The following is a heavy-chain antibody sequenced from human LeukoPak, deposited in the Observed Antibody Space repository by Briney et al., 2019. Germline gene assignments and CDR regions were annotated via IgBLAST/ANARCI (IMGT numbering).Heavy chain of an antibody. V-gene: IGHV3-30*04. Sequence: PGRSLRLSCAATGFSFSNFAMCWVRQDPGKGLEWVAVVSYDGSYKYYADSVKGRFTISIDNSKNTLYLQMNSLRAEDTAVYYCARAPGYGAAYNFDYWGQGTLVTVSS. CDR2: VSYDGSYK. CDR1: GFSFSNFA. D-gene: IGHD1-1*01. CDR3: ARAPGYGAAYNFDY. J-gene: IGHJ4*02.